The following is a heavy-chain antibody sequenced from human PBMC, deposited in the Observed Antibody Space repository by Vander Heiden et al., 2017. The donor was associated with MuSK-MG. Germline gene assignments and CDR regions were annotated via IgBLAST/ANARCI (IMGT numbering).Heavy chain of an antibody. CDR2: INTNTGNP. V-gene: IGHV7-4-1*02. CDR1: GYNFNSYA. J-gene: IGHJ4*02. Sequence: QVQLVQSGSELMKRGASVQASCKTSGYNFNSYAMNWVRQAPGQGPEWMGWINTNTGNPTYAQGFTGRFVFSLDTSVSTAYLRISSLKAEDTAIYYCARASRYEQADYWGQGTLVTVSS. CDR3: ARASRYEQADY. D-gene: IGHD2-15*01.